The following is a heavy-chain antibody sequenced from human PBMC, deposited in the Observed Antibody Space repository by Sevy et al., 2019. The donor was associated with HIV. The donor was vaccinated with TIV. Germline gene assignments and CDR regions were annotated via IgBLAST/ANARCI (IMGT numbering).Heavy chain of an antibody. D-gene: IGHD3-3*01. CDR3: ASATPDFWSGYYMDY. CDR2: IYSGGST. J-gene: IGHJ4*02. Sequence: GGSLRLSCAASGFTVSSNYMSWVRQAPGKGLEWVSVIYSGGSTYYADSVKGRFTISRDNSKNTLYLQMNSLRAEDMAVYYCASATPDFWSGYYMDYWGQGTLVTVSS. CDR1: GFTVSSNY. V-gene: IGHV3-53*01.